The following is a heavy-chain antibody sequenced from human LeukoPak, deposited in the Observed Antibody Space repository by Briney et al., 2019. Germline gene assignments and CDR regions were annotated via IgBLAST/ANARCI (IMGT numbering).Heavy chain of an antibody. Sequence: GGSLRLSCAASGFTFSNCSMNWVRQAPGKGLDWVSSISSSSSYIYYADSVKGRFTISRDNAKNSLYLQMNSLTAEDTAVYYCARDRLQYEGTFDYWGQGTLVTVSS. CDR2: ISSSSSYI. J-gene: IGHJ4*02. V-gene: IGHV3-21*01. CDR1: GFTFSNCS. D-gene: IGHD4-11*01. CDR3: ARDRLQYEGTFDY.